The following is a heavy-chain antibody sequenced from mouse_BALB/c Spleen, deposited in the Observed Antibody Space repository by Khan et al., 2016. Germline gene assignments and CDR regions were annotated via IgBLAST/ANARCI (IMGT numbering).Heavy chain of an antibody. CDR1: GFTFSSYG. J-gene: IGHJ2*01. Sequence: EVELVESGGGLVQPGGSLKLSCAASGFTFSSYGMSWVRQTPDKRLELVATINSNGGSTYYPDSVKGRFTISRDTAKNTLYLQMSSVKSEDTAMYYCARGGYGYHYFDDWGQGTTLTVSS. CDR3: ARGGYGYHYFDD. CDR2: INSNGGST. V-gene: IGHV5-6-3*01. D-gene: IGHD1-2*01.